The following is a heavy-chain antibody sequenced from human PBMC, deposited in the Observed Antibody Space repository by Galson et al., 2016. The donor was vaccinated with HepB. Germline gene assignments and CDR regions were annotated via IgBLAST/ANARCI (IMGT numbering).Heavy chain of an antibody. Sequence: SLRLSCAVSGLTVSNNYMRWVRQAPGKGLEWVSTIYSTGSTRYADSVKGRFTISRDNAKNSLDLQMNSLGDEDTAVYYCARGYGVNSLDLWGQGTLVTVSS. CDR2: IYSTGST. CDR3: ARGYGVNSLDL. D-gene: IGHD4-23*01. J-gene: IGHJ5*02. CDR1: GLTVSNNY. V-gene: IGHV3-53*01.